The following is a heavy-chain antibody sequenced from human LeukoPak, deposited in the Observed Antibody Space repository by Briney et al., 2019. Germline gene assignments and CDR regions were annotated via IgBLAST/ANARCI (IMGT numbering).Heavy chain of an antibody. CDR3: ARPGERDYGDYAWFDP. Sequence: GASVKVSCKASGYTFTGSYMPWVRQAPGQGLDWMGWFNPNSGGTNYAQKFQGRVTMTRDTSISTAYMELSRLRSDDTAVYYCARPGERDYGDYAWFDPWGQGTLVTVSS. V-gene: IGHV1-2*02. J-gene: IGHJ5*02. CDR2: FNPNSGGT. CDR1: GYTFTGSY. D-gene: IGHD4-17*01.